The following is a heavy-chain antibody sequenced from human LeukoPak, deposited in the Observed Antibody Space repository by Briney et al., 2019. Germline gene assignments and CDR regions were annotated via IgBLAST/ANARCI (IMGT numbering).Heavy chain of an antibody. D-gene: IGHD2-15*01. V-gene: IGHV3-30-3*01. CDR3: VRDSAVAAADYYFDY. Sequence: QPGRSLRLSCAASRFTFRSYPIHWVRQAPARGLKWVAVISTDGSNKHYRDSVKGRFTISRDNSKNTLYLQMNSLRAEDTAVYYCVRDSAVAAADYYFDYWAREPWSPSPQ. CDR2: ISTDGSNK. CDR1: RFTFRSYP. J-gene: IGHJ4*02.